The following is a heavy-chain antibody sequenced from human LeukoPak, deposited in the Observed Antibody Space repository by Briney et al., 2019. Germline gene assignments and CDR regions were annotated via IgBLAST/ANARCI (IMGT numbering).Heavy chain of an antibody. Sequence: PSETLSLTCTVSGGSISSYYWSWIRQPPGKGLERIGYIYYSGSTNYNPSLKSRVTISVDTSKNQFSLKLSSATAADTAVYYCARGGLMVTWFDPWGQGTLVTVSS. CDR2: IYYSGST. CDR3: ARGGLMVTWFDP. CDR1: GGSISSYY. J-gene: IGHJ5*02. D-gene: IGHD5-18*01. V-gene: IGHV4-59*01.